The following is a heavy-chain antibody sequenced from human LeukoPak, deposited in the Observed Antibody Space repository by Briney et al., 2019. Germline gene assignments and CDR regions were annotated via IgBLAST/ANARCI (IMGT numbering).Heavy chain of an antibody. V-gene: IGHV4-34*01. CDR3: ASFAGGIAVF. D-gene: IGHD6-19*01. Sequence: PSETLSLTCAVYGGSFSGYYWSWIRQPPGKGLEWIGEINHSGSTNYNPSLKSRVTISVDTSKNQFSLKLSSVTAADTAVYYCASFAGGIAVFRGQGTLVTVSS. CDR2: INHSGST. CDR1: GGSFSGYY. J-gene: IGHJ4*02.